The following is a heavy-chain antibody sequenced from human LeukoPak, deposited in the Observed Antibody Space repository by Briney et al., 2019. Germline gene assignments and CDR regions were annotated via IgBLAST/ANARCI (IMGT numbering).Heavy chain of an antibody. CDR3: ARHKVVVVPGDYYYYMDV. CDR2: INPNSSNT. Sequence: AASVKVPCKSSGYTFTSYDIIWVRQATGQGLVSMGWINPNSSNTGYAQKFQGRVTITRNTSISTAYMELSSPRSEDTAVYYCARHKVVVVPGDYYYYMDVWGKGTTVTVSS. J-gene: IGHJ6*03. D-gene: IGHD3-22*01. CDR1: GYTFTSYD. V-gene: IGHV1-8*03.